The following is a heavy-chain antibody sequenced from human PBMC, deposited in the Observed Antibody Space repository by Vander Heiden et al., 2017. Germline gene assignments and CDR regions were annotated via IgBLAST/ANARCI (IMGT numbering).Heavy chain of an antibody. D-gene: IGHD3-10*01. V-gene: IGHV3-9*01. CDR1: GFTFDDYA. Sequence: EVQLVESGGGLVQPGRSLRLSCSASGFTFDDYARHWVQQAPGKGLEWVSGISWNSGSIGYAYSVKGRFTISRDNAKNSLYLQMNSLRAEDTALYYCATIRGERNYFDYWGQGTLVTVSS. J-gene: IGHJ4*02. CDR3: ATIRGERNYFDY. CDR2: ISWNSGSI.